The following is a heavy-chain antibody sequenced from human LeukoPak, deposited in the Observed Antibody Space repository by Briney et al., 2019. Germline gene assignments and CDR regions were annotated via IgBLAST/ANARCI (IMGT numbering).Heavy chain of an antibody. CDR2: ISTSGSGT. D-gene: IGHD2-8*01. Sequence: GGSLRLSCAASGFTFSSYAMTWLRQAPGKGLEWVSAISTSGSGTYYADSVRGRFTISRDNSKNTLYLQMNSLRAEDTAVYYCATQYAYWGQGTLVGVSS. CDR3: ATQYAY. CDR1: GFTFSSYA. J-gene: IGHJ4*02. V-gene: IGHV3-23*01.